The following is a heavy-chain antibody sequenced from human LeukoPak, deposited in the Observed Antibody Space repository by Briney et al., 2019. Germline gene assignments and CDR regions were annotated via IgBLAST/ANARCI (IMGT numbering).Heavy chain of an antibody. J-gene: IGHJ6*02. D-gene: IGHD3-16*02. CDR1: GFTFSSYA. Sequence: PGGSLRLSCTASGFTFSSYAMHWVRQAPGKGLNWVTVISYDGTTKYYIDSVKGRFTISRDNSKNTLYLQMNSLRPEDTAVYYCARDEKILSTNYYYDMDVWGQGTTVTVAS. V-gene: IGHV3-30-3*01. CDR3: ARDEKILSTNYYYDMDV. CDR2: ISYDGTTK.